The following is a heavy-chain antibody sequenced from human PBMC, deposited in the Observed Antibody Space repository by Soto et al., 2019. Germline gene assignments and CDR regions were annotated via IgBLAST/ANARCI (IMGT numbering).Heavy chain of an antibody. J-gene: IGHJ4*02. CDR2: IIPIFGTA. CDR3: ARHGYSYGYVSDY. Sequence: GASVKVSCKASGGTFSSYAISWVRQAPGQGLEWMGGIIPIFGTANYAQKFQGRVTITADESTSTAYMELSSLRSEDTAVYYCARHGYSYGYVSDYWGQGTLVTVSS. CDR1: GGTFSSYA. V-gene: IGHV1-69*13. D-gene: IGHD5-18*01.